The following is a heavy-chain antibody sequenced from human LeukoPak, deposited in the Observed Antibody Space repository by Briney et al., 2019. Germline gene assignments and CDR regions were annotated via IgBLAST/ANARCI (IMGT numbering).Heavy chain of an antibody. V-gene: IGHV3-7*01. CDR1: GFTFSSYW. D-gene: IGHD5-12*01. J-gene: IGHJ3*02. CDR3: ARINSGLKWGDALDI. CDR2: IKQDGSEK. Sequence: TGGSLRLSCAASGFTFSSYWMSWVRQAPGKGLEWVANIKQDGSEKYYVDSVKGRFTISRDNAKNSLYLQMNTLRAEDTAVYYCARINSGLKWGDALDIWGQGTMATVSS.